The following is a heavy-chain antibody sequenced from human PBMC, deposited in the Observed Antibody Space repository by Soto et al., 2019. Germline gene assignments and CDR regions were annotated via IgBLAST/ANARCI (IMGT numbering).Heavy chain of an antibody. J-gene: IGHJ4*02. Sequence: SETLSLTCAVYGGSFSGYYWSWIRQPPGKGLEWIGEINHSGSTNYNPSLKSRVTISVDTSKNQFSLKLSSVTAADTAVYYCARGDYGGNSNKILYWGQGTLVTVSS. D-gene: IGHD4-17*01. CDR1: GGSFSGYY. V-gene: IGHV4-34*01. CDR3: ARGDYGGNSNKILY. CDR2: INHSGST.